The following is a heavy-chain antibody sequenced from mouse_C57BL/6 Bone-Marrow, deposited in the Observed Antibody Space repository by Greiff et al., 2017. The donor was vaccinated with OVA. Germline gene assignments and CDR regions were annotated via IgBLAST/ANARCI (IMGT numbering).Heavy chain of an antibody. V-gene: IGHV1-81*01. D-gene: IGHD1-1*01. CDR2: IYPRSGNT. CDR1: GYTFTSYG. J-gene: IGHJ3*01. Sequence: QVQLQESGAELARPGASVKLSCKASGYTFTSYGISWVKQRTGQGLEWIGEIYPRSGNTYYNEKFKGKATLTADKSSSTAYMELRSLTSEDSAVYFCARSYCGSSFFAYWGQGTLVTVSA. CDR3: ARSYCGSSFFAY.